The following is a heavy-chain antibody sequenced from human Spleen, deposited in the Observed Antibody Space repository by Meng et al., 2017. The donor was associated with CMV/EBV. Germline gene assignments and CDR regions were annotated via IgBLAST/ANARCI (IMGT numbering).Heavy chain of an antibody. V-gene: IGHV4-59*01. D-gene: IGHD3-3*01. CDR3: ARGLRFLEWFPYYFDY. J-gene: IGHJ4*02. CDR2: IYYSGST. Sequence: SETLSLTCTVSGGSISSYYWSWIRQPPGKGLEWIGYIYYSGSTNYKPSLKSRVTISVDTSKNQFSLNLSSVTAADTAVYYCARGLRFLEWFPYYFDYWGRGTLVTVSS. CDR1: GGSISSYY.